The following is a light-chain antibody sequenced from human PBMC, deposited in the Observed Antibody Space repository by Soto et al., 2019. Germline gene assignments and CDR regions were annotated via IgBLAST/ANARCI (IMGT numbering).Light chain of an antibody. V-gene: IGKV1-33*01. CDR1: QDISNY. CDR3: QQYDNLPFT. J-gene: IGKJ3*01. CDR2: AAT. Sequence: DIQMTQSPSSLSASVGDRVTITCQASQDISNYLNWYRQKPGKGPKLLIYAATNLETGVPSRFSGSGSGTGFTFTISSLQPEDIATYYCQQYDNLPFTFGPGTRGDIK.